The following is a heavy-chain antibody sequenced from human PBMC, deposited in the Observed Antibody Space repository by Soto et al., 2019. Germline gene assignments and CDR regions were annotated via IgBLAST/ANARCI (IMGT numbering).Heavy chain of an antibody. CDR3: ARDYIAVARTHQGYWFDP. Sequence: EASVKVSCKASGYTFTSYYMHWVRQAPGQGLEWMGIINPSGGSTSYAQKFQGRVTMTRDTSTSTGYMELSSLRSEDTAVYYCARDYIAVARTHQGYWFDPWGQGTLVTVSS. V-gene: IGHV1-46*01. J-gene: IGHJ5*02. D-gene: IGHD6-19*01. CDR1: GYTFTSYY. CDR2: INPSGGST.